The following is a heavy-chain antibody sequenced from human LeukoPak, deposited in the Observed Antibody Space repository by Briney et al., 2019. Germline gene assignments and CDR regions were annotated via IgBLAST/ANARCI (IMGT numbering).Heavy chain of an antibody. D-gene: IGHD5-18*01. CDR3: ATRELLGYSYGLRTFNI. J-gene: IGHJ3*02. Sequence: GGSLRLTCAASGFTVSSNYMSWVRQAPGKGLEWVSVIYSGGIYNDGTTNYGDSVKGRFTISRGNSKNTLYLQMNSLRAEDTAVYYCATRELLGYSYGLRTFNIWGQGTTVTVSS. V-gene: IGHV3-66*04. CDR1: GFTVSSNY. CDR2: IYSGGIYNDGTT.